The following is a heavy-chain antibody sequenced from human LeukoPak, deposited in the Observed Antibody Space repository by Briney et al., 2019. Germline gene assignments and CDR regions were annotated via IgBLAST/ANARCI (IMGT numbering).Heavy chain of an antibody. Sequence: GGSLRLSCAASEFTFSNYGMSWVRQAPGEGLEWVSTITGSGGSTYYADSVKGRFTISRDNSKNTLYLQMNSLRAEDTAVYYCGKGGYSYGTLDYWGQGTLVTVSS. CDR1: EFTFSNYG. V-gene: IGHV3-23*01. CDR3: GKGGYSYGTLDY. J-gene: IGHJ4*02. D-gene: IGHD5-18*01. CDR2: ITGSGGST.